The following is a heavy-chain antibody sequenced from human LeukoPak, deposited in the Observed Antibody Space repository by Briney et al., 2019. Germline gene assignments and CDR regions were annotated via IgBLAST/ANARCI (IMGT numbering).Heavy chain of an antibody. CDR1: GFTFSSYA. Sequence: GGSLRLSCAASGFTFSSYAMSWVRQAPGKGLEWVSAISGSGGSTYYADSVKGRFTISRDNSKNTLYLQMNSLRAEDTAVYYCAKDAVGYLDWLLFTYWFDPGGQGTLFTVSS. V-gene: IGHV3-23*01. J-gene: IGHJ5*02. CDR3: AKDAVGYLDWLLFTYWFDP. D-gene: IGHD3-9*01. CDR2: ISGSGGST.